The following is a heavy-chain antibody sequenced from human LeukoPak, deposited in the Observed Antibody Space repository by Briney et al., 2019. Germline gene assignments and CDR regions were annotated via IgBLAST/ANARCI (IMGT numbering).Heavy chain of an antibody. CDR2: IKQDGSEK. Sequence: GGSLRLSCAASGFTFSNYWMSWVRQAPGKGLEWVANIKQDGSEKNYVDSVKGRFTISRDNTKNSLYLQMNSLRAEDTAVYYFSSTNSFDYWGQGTLVTVSS. CDR1: GFTFSNYW. CDR3: SSTNSFDY. V-gene: IGHV3-7*01. J-gene: IGHJ4*02. D-gene: IGHD2-2*01.